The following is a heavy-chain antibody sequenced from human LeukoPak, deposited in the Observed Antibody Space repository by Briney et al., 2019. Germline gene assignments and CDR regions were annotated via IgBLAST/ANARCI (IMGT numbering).Heavy chain of an antibody. J-gene: IGHJ4*02. Sequence: PGGSLRLSCAASGFTVSSNYMSWVRQAPGKGLEWVSVIYSGGSTYYADSVKGRFTISRDNSKNTLYLQMNSLRAEDTAVYHCANDMTGPVDSWGQGTLVTVSS. CDR2: IYSGGST. D-gene: IGHD3-9*01. V-gene: IGHV3-66*01. CDR1: GFTVSSNY. CDR3: ANDMTGPVDS.